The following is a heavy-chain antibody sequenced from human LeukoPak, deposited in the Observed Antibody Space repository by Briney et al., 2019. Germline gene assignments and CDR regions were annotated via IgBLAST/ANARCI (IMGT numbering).Heavy chain of an antibody. D-gene: IGHD3-22*01. J-gene: IGHJ4*02. CDR2: ISDSGGRT. CDR3: EKRGVVIRVILVGFHKEAYYFDS. Sequence: GGSLRLSCAVSGITLSNYGMSWVRQAPGKGLEWVAGISDSGGRTKYADSAKGRFTISRDNSKNTLYLQMNSLRTEDTAVYFCEKRGVVIRVILVGFHKEAYYFDSWGQGALVTVSS. V-gene: IGHV3-23*01. CDR1: GITLSNYG.